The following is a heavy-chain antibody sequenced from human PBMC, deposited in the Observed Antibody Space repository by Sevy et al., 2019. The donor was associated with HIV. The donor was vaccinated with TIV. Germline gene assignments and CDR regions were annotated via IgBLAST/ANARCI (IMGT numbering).Heavy chain of an antibody. Sequence: ASVKVSCKASGYTFIGYYIHWVRQAPGQGLEWMGWINPNSGGINYEQRFQGRVTMTSDTSISTAYMELSRLRSDDTAVYSCARGWGLLAVTASRIDFDYWGQGTLVTVSS. V-gene: IGHV1-2*02. J-gene: IGHJ4*02. CDR3: ARGWGLLAVTASRIDFDY. CDR1: GYTFIGYY. D-gene: IGHD2-21*02. CDR2: INPNSGGI.